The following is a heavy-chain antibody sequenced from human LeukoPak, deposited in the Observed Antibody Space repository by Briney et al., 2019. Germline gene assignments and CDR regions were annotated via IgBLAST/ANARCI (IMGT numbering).Heavy chain of an antibody. D-gene: IGHD6-13*01. Sequence: PSETLSLTCSVSGGSISSGYYYWSWIRQPPGKGPEWMGYIYHSGSTNYNPSLKSRVTISVDTSKNQFSLKLSSVTAADTAVYYCARGLAAARGYYYYGMDVWGQGTTVTVSS. CDR3: ARGLAAARGYYYYGMDV. V-gene: IGHV4-30-2*01. CDR1: GGSISSGYYY. CDR2: IYHSGST. J-gene: IGHJ6*02.